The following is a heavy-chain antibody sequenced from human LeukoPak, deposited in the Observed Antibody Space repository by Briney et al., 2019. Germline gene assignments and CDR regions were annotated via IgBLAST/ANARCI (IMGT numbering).Heavy chain of an antibody. V-gene: IGHV1-2*02. Sequence: ASVKVSCKASGYTFTGHYIHWVRQAPGQGLEWMGWINPKNGGRDYPQKFQGRVTMTRDTSASTTYLEVSRLRSDDTAVYYCARATAVAGRVYYFDYWGQGTLVTVSS. CDR3: ARATAVAGRVYYFDY. J-gene: IGHJ4*02. CDR2: INPKNGGR. CDR1: GYTFTGHY. D-gene: IGHD6-19*01.